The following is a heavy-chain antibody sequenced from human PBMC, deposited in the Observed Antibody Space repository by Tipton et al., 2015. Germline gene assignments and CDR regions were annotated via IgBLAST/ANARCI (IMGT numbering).Heavy chain of an antibody. D-gene: IGHD3-10*01. V-gene: IGHV4-38-2*01. CDR3: ARHKDSGTYPLDY. CDR1: AYSISTDYY. CDR2: ISHSGNT. Sequence: TLSLTCAVSAYSISTDYYWVWIRQPPGKGLEWIGTISHSGNTFYNPSLKSRVTISADTSKNQFSLRLSSVAAADTAVYYCARHKDSGTYPLDYWGQGTLVTVSS. J-gene: IGHJ4*02.